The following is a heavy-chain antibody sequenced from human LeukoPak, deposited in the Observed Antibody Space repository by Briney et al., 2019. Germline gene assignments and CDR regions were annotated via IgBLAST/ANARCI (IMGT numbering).Heavy chain of an antibody. J-gene: IGHJ4*02. CDR2: IDYDGRQK. Sequence: GGSLRLSCAVSGFTFSANNMHWVRQAPGKGLEWVTFIDYDGRQKFYADSVKGRFTISRDNSKNALYLHINSLRPEDTAVYYCAKDGGGGTYSFDYWGQGSLVTVSS. CDR3: AKDGGGGTYSFDY. V-gene: IGHV3-30*02. D-gene: IGHD3-16*01. CDR1: GFTFSANN.